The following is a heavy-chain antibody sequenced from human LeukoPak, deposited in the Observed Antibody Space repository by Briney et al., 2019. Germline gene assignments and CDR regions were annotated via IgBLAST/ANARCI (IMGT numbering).Heavy chain of an antibody. CDR2: INPNSGGT. J-gene: IGHJ3*02. CDR1: GYTFTGYY. CDR3: ARARAPYYYDSNGLSAFDI. D-gene: IGHD3-22*01. Sequence: GASVKVSCKTSGYTFTGYYMHWVRQAPGQGLEWMGWINPNSGGTNYAQKFQGRVTMTGDTSISTAYMELSRLRSDDTAVYYCARARAPYYYDSNGLSAFDIWGQGTMVTVSS. V-gene: IGHV1-2*02.